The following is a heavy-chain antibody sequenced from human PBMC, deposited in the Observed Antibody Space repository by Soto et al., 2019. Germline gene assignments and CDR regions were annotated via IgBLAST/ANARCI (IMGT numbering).Heavy chain of an antibody. CDR3: ARTYLQLGAFDI. V-gene: IGHV2-26*01. CDR1: GFSLSNARMG. J-gene: IGHJ3*02. CDR2: IFSNDEK. D-gene: IGHD2-21*01. Sequence: QVTLKESGPVLVNPTETLTLTCTVSGFSLSNARMGVSWIRQPPGKALEWLAHIFSNDEKSYSTSLNSRLTISKDTSKSQVVLTMTNMDPVDTATYYCARTYLQLGAFDIWGQGTMVTVSS.